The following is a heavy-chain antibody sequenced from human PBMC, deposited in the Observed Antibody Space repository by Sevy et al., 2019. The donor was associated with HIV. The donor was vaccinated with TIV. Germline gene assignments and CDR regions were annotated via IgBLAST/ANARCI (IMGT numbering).Heavy chain of an antibody. D-gene: IGHD3-16*02. CDR1: GGSFSGYY. CDR2: INHSGST. Sequence: SETLSLTCAVYGGSFSGYYWSWIRQPPGKGLEWIGEINHSGSTNYNPSHKSRVTISVDTSKNQSSLKRSSVTAADTAVYYCARGFTLRGSYRYYNFDYWGQGTLVTVSS. CDR3: ARGFTLRGSYRYYNFDY. J-gene: IGHJ4*02. V-gene: IGHV4-34*01.